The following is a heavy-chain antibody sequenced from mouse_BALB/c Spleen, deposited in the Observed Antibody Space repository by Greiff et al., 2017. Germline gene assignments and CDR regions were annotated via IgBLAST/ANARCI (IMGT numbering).Heavy chain of an antibody. Sequence: EVKLVESGGGLVKPGGSLKLSCAASGFTFSSYAMSWVRQTPEKRLEWVASISSGGSTYYPDSVKGRFTISRDNARNILYLQMSSLRSEDTAMYYCARGLYDYFDYWGQGTTLTVSS. V-gene: IGHV5-6-5*01. J-gene: IGHJ2*01. D-gene: IGHD2-3*01. CDR1: GFTFSSYA. CDR2: ISSGGST. CDR3: ARGLYDYFDY.